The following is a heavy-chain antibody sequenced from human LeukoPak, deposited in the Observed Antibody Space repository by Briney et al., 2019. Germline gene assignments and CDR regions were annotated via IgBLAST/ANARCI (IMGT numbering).Heavy chain of an antibody. V-gene: IGHV1-3*01. CDR1: GYTFTSYA. D-gene: IGHD6-19*01. Sequence: ASVKVSCKASGYTFTSYAMHWVRQAPGQRLEWVGWINAGNGDTKYSQNFQGRVTVTRDTSASTAYMELSSLRSEDTAVYYCARWSRVAVVPYDAFDIWGQGTMVTVSS. J-gene: IGHJ3*02. CDR3: ARWSRVAVVPYDAFDI. CDR2: INAGNGDT.